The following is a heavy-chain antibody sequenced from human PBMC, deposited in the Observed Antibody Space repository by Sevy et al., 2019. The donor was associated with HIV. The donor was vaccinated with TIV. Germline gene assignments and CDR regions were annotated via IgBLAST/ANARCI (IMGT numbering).Heavy chain of an antibody. CDR1: GGSFSDYS. CDR3: ARWRGTRITMIVVVVTGYFDY. J-gene: IGHJ4*02. D-gene: IGHD3-22*01. V-gene: IGHV4-34*01. CDR2: INHSGST. Sequence: SETLSLTCAVYGGSFSDYSWSWIRQPPGKGLECIGEINHSGSTNYNPSLKSRVTISVDTSKNQFSLKLSSVTAADTAVYYCARWRGTRITMIVVVVTGYFDYWGQGTLVTVSS.